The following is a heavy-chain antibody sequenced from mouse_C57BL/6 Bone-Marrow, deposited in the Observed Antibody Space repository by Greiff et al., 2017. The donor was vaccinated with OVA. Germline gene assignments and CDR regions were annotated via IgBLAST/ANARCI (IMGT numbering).Heavy chain of an antibody. Sequence: VQLVESGAELARPGASVKLSCKASGYTFTSYGISWVKQRTGQGLEWIGEIYPRSGNTYYNEKFKGKATLTADKSSSTAYMELRSLTSEDSAVYFCARSGSNGGSRAYWGQGTLVTVSA. D-gene: IGHD1-1*01. J-gene: IGHJ3*01. CDR3: ARSGSNGGSRAY. CDR2: IYPRSGNT. CDR1: GYTFTSYG. V-gene: IGHV1-81*01.